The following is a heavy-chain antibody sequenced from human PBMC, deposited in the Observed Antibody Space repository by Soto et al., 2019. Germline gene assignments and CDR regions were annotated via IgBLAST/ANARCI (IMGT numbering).Heavy chain of an antibody. J-gene: IGHJ4*02. D-gene: IGHD3-10*01. V-gene: IGHV3-53*01. Sequence: EVQLVESGGGLIQPGGSLRLSCAASGFTVSSNYMSWVRQAPGKGLEWVSVMYSGGSTDYADSVKGRFTISRDNFKNTLYLQMNSLRAEDTAVYYCARGKDYGSGSYSGYWGQGTLVTVSS. CDR3: ARGKDYGSGSYSGY. CDR2: MYSGGST. CDR1: GFTVSSNY.